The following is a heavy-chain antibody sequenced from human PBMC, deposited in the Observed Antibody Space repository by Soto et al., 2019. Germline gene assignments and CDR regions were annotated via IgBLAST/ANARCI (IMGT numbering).Heavy chain of an antibody. CDR3: ARVDSYGYWFDT. CDR2: IIPILGIA. Sequence: SLKVACKSSGDTFSSYTIICGRHTPGQGLEWIGRIIPILGIANYAQKFQGRVTITADKSTSTAYMELSSLRSEDTAVYYCARVDSYGYWFDTWGQGTLVTVSS. V-gene: IGHV1-69*02. CDR1: GDTFSSYT. D-gene: IGHD5-18*01. J-gene: IGHJ5*02.